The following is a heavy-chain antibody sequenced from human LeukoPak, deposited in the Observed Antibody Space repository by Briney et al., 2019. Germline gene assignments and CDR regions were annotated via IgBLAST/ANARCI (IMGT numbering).Heavy chain of an antibody. J-gene: IGHJ4*02. CDR2: IYYSGST. D-gene: IGHD5-12*01. V-gene: IGHV4-61*05. CDR3: ARHGRGGYDFNSGYFDY. CDR1: GGSISSSSYY. Sequence: SETLSLTCTVSGGSISSSSYYWSWIRQPPGKGLEWIGYIYYSGSTNYNPSLKSRVTISVDTSKNQFSLKLSSVTAADTAVYYCARHGRGGYDFNSGYFDYWGQGTLVTVSS.